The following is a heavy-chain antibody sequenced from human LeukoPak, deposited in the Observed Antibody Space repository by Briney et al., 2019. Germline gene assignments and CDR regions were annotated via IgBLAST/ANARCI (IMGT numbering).Heavy chain of an antibody. J-gene: IGHJ4*02. CDR1: GFTFSSYG. Sequence: PGGSLRLSCAASGFTFSSYGMHWVRQAPGKGLEWVAVIWYDGSNKYYADSVKGRFTISRDNSKNTLYLQMNSLRAEDTAVYYCARDPAGRDGYNYFDYWGQGTLVTVSS. CDR3: ARDPAGRDGYNYFDY. D-gene: IGHD5-24*01. V-gene: IGHV3-33*01. CDR2: IWYDGSNK.